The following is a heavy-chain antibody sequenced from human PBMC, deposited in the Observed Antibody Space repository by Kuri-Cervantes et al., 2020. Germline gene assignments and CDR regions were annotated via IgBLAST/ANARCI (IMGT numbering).Heavy chain of an antibody. D-gene: IGHD3-3*01. Sequence: ASVKVSCKASGYTLTSYVISWVRQAPGQGLEWMGWISAYNGNTNYAQKLQGRVTMTRNTSISTAYMELSSLRSEDTAVYYCARGLPYYDFWSGPNHFDPWGQGTLVTVSS. J-gene: IGHJ5*02. CDR2: ISAYNGNT. CDR1: GYTLTSYV. V-gene: IGHV1-18*01. CDR3: ARGLPYYDFWSGPNHFDP.